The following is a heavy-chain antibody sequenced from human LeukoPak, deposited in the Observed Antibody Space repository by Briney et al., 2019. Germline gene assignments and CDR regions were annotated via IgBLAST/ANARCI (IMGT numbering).Heavy chain of an antibody. V-gene: IGHV4-39*01. CDR3: ARHKGYYGSGSYYNWFDP. CDR1: GGSISSSSYY. Sequence: SETLSLTCTVSGGSISSSSYYWGWLRQPPGKGLEWIGSIYYSGSTYYNPSLKSRVTISVDTSKNQFSLKLSSVTAADTAVYYCARHKGYYGSGSYYNWFDPWGQGTLVTVSS. CDR2: IYYSGST. D-gene: IGHD3-10*01. J-gene: IGHJ5*02.